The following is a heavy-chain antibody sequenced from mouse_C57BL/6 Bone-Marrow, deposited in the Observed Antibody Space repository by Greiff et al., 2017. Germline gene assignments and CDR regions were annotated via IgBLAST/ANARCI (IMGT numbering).Heavy chain of an antibody. Sequence: EVHLVESGGGLVQPGGSLSLSCAASGFTFTDYYMSWVRQPPGKALEWLGFIRNKANGYTTEYSASVKGRFTISRDNSQSILYLQMNALRAEDSATYYCGRYGGAAWFAYWGQGTLVTVSA. J-gene: IGHJ3*01. CDR3: GRYGGAAWFAY. CDR1: GFTFTDYY. V-gene: IGHV7-3*01. CDR2: IRNKANGYTT.